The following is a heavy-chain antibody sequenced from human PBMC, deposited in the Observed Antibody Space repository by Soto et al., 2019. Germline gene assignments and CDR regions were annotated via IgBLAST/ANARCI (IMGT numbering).Heavy chain of an antibody. Sequence: DVQLLESGGGLVQPGGSLRLSCAASGFTFRSYAMSWVRQAPGKGPEWVSGISGSGISTHYADSVKGRFTVSRDNSKNTLYLQMNSLRAEDTAVDNCAKEPVGPDWYFDLWGRGTLVTVSS. CDR1: GFTFRSYA. V-gene: IGHV3-23*01. CDR2: ISGSGIST. CDR3: AKEPVGPDWYFDL. J-gene: IGHJ2*01.